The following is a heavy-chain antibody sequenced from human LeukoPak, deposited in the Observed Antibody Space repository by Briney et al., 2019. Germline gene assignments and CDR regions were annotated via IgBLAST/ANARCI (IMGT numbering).Heavy chain of an antibody. Sequence: GESLKISCKGSGYNFTSYWIGWVRQMPGKGPEWMGIMYPGDSDTRYSPSLQGQVTISADKSITTAYVQWSNLKASDTAMYYCARAYYGSSGFDYWGQGTLVTVSS. V-gene: IGHV5-51*01. CDR1: GYNFTSYW. D-gene: IGHD3-10*01. CDR2: MYPGDSDT. J-gene: IGHJ4*02. CDR3: ARAYYGSSGFDY.